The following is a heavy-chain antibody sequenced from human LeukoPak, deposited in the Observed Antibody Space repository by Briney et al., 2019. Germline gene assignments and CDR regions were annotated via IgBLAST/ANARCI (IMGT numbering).Heavy chain of an antibody. CDR3: AKLSIYCSSTSCPTRTVDY. CDR1: GFTFSSYA. J-gene: IGHJ4*02. CDR2: ISGSGGST. D-gene: IGHD2-2*01. Sequence: GVLRLSCAASGFTFSSYAMSWVRQAPGKGLEWVSGISGSGGSTYYADSVKGRLTISRDNSKNTLYLQMNSLRAEDTAVYYCAKLSIYCSSTSCPTRTVDYWGQGTLVTVSS. V-gene: IGHV3-23*01.